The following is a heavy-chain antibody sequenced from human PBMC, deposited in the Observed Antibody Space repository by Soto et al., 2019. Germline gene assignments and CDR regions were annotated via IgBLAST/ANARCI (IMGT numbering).Heavy chain of an antibody. J-gene: IGHJ3*02. D-gene: IGHD3-22*01. CDR2: ISAYNGNT. CDR3: VRERKLVVIIPQGDAFDI. CDR1: GYTFTSYG. V-gene: IGHV1-18*01. Sequence: GASVKVSCKASGYTFTSYGISWVRQAPGQGLEWMGWISAYNGNTNYAQKFQGRVTMTTDTSTTTAYMELRSLRSDDTAVYYCVRERKLVVIIPQGDAFDIWGQGTMVTVSS.